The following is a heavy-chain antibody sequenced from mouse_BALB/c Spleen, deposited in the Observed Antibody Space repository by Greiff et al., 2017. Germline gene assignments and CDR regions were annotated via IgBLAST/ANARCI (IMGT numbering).Heavy chain of an antibody. CDR2: ISPGNVNT. V-gene: IGHV1S56*01. Sequence: QVQLQQSGPELVKPGASVRISCKASGYTFTSYYIHWVKQRPGQGLEWIGWISPGNVNTTYNEKFKGKATLTADKSSSTAYMQLSSLTSEDSAVYFCARGDYGSSPFAYWGQGTLVTVSA. CDR3: ARGDYGSSPFAY. D-gene: IGHD1-1*01. J-gene: IGHJ3*01. CDR1: GYTFTSYY.